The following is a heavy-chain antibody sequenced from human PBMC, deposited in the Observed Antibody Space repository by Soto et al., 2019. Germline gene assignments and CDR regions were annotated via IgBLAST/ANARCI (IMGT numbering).Heavy chain of an antibody. V-gene: IGHV4-39*01. CDR3: ARIEYSSSSFDD. J-gene: IGHJ4*02. Sequence: SETLSLTCTVSGGSVSSSSYYRGWIRQPPGKGLEWIGSIYYSGSTYYNPSLKSRVTISVDTSKNQFSLKLSSVTAADTAVYNCARIEYSSSSFDDWGQGTLVTVSS. CDR1: GGSVSSSSYY. CDR2: IYYSGST. D-gene: IGHD6-6*01.